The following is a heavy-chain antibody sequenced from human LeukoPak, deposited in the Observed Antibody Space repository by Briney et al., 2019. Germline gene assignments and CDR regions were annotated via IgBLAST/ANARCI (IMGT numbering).Heavy chain of an antibody. V-gene: IGHV5-51*01. CDR1: GSTFANYW. D-gene: IGHD3-3*01. CDR3: ATLSTRLLDH. Sequence: GESLKISCKGSGSTFANYWIGWVRQLPGKGLEWMGIIYPGDSDTKYSPSFQGQVTMSVDKSINTAYLQWGSLKASDTAMYYCATLSTRLLDHWGQGTRVTVSS. CDR2: IYPGDSDT. J-gene: IGHJ4*02.